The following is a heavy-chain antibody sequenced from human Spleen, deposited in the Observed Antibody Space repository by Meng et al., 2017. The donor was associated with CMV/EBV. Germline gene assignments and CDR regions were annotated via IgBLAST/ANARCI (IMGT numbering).Heavy chain of an antibody. CDR1: GYTFTSYY. J-gene: IGHJ4*02. Sequence: QGALGQSGAEVKKPGASVKVSCKASGYTFTSYYMHWVRQAPGQGLEWMGIINPSGGSTSYAQKFQGRVTMTRDTSTSTVYMELSSLRSEDTAVYYCARGAKGYYDSSGFIDGYWGQGTLVTVSS. CDR3: ARGAKGYYDSSGFIDGY. CDR2: INPSGGST. V-gene: IGHV1-46*01. D-gene: IGHD3-22*01.